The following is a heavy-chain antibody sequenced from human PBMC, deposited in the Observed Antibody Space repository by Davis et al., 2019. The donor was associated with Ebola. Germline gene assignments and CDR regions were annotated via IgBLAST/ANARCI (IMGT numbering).Heavy chain of an antibody. J-gene: IGHJ6*04. D-gene: IGHD6-6*01. Sequence: GESLKISCAASGFTFSSYWMSWVRQAPGKGLEWVANIKQDGSEKYYVDSVKGRFTISRDNAKNSLYLQMNSLRAEDTAVYYCARGQLVAYYYYGMDVWGKGTTVTVSS. V-gene: IGHV3-7*01. CDR3: ARGQLVAYYYYGMDV. CDR1: GFTFSSYW. CDR2: IKQDGSEK.